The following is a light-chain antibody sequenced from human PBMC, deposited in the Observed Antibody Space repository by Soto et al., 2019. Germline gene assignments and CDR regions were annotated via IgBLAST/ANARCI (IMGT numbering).Light chain of an antibody. CDR3: QQYDNLPLT. V-gene: IGKV1-33*01. J-gene: IGKJ4*01. Sequence: DIQMTQSPSSLSASVGDRVTITCQASQDISTYLNWYQHKPGKAPKLLIYDASNLETRVPSRFSGSGSGKDFTFTISSLQPEEFATYYCQQYDNLPLTFGGGTKVDMK. CDR1: QDISTY. CDR2: DAS.